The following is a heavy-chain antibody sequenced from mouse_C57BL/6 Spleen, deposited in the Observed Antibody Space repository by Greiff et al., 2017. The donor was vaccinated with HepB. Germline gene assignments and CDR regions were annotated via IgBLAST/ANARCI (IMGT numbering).Heavy chain of an antibody. J-gene: IGHJ4*01. CDR2: IYPGDGDT. V-gene: IGHV1-82*01. Sequence: VKLQESGPELVKPGASVKISCKASGYAFSSSWMNWVKQRPGKGLEWIGRIYPGDGDTNYNGKFKGKATLTADKSSSTAYMQLSSLTSEDSAVYFCARSRDYDAMDYWGQGTSVTVSS. CDR3: ARSRDYDAMDY. CDR1: GYAFSSSW.